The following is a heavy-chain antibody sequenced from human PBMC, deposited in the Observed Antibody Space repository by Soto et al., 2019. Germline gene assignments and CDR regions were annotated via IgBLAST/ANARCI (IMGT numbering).Heavy chain of an antibody. V-gene: IGHV5-51*01. CDR2: IYPGDSDT. CDR1: GYSFTSYW. J-gene: IGHJ3*02. D-gene: IGHD3-10*01. Sequence: PGESLKISCKGCGYSFTSYWIGWVRQMPGKGLEWMGIIYPGDSDTRYSPSFQGQVTISADKSISTAYLQWSSLKASDTAMYYCARRWVLWRDAFDIWGQGTMVTVSS. CDR3: ARRWVLWRDAFDI.